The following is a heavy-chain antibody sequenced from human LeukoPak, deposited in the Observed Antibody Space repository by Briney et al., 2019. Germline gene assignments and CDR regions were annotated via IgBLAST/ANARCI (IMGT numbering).Heavy chain of an antibody. Sequence: SETLSLTCTVYGGSISSGDYYWSWIRQPPGKGLEWIGYIYYTGSTYYNPSLKSRLTISVDTSKNQFSLKLSSVTAADTAVYYCARGGVFSAVGFDYWGQGTLVTVSS. D-gene: IGHD4-23*01. CDR3: ARGGVFSAVGFDY. V-gene: IGHV4-30-4*08. CDR2: IYYTGST. J-gene: IGHJ4*02. CDR1: GGSISSGDYY.